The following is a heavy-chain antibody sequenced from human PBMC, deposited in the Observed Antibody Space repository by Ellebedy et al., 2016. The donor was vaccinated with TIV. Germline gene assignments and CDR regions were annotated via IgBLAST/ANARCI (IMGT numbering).Heavy chain of an antibody. CDR2: IYYSGST. D-gene: IGHD3-3*01. V-gene: IGHV4-31*03. CDR1: GGSISSGGYY. CDR3: AGADSLTPTYYDFWSRPREYGMDV. J-gene: IGHJ6*02. Sequence: MPSETLSLTCTVSGGSISSGGYYWSWIRQHPGKGLEWIGYIYYSGSTYYHPSLKSRVTISVDTSKNQFSLKLSSVTAADTAVYYCAGADSLTPTYYDFWSRPREYGMDVWGQGTTVTVSS.